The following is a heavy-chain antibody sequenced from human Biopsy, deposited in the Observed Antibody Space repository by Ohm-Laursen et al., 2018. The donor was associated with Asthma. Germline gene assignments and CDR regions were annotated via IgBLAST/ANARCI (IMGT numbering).Heavy chain of an antibody. CDR1: GVTVSTNG. CDR2: IYSGGGT. D-gene: IGHD4-23*01. V-gene: IGHV3-53*01. J-gene: IGHJ3*02. CDR3: ARAYGGSFFSGPFDI. Sequence: SLRLSCAASGVTVSTNGMSWVRQPPGKGLEWVSVIYSGGGTYYADSVQGRVTISRDNSKNTLSLQMNSLRAEDTAVYYCARAYGGSFFSGPFDIWGQGTMVTVSS.